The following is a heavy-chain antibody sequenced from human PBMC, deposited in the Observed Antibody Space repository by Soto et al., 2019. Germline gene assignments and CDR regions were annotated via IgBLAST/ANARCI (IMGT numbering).Heavy chain of an antibody. CDR1: GFTLSDHY. Sequence: EVQLVESGGGLVQPGGSLRLSCAIFGFTLSDHYMDWIRQAPGKGLEWVGRSRNKAKSYTTDYAASVKGRVTISRDDSQNSLYLQLNSLKTEGTAVYYCARTTYGDRDYWGQGTLVTVSS. J-gene: IGHJ4*02. CDR3: ARTTYGDRDY. CDR2: SRNKAKSYTT. V-gene: IGHV3-72*01. D-gene: IGHD4-17*01.